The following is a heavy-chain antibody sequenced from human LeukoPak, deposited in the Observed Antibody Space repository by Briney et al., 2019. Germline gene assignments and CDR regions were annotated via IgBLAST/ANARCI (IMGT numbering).Heavy chain of an antibody. CDR2: IDEDRKTI. V-gene: IGHV3-74*01. D-gene: IGHD3-3*01. CDR1: GFTFNSYR. CDR3: VSDLCGGGDQ. J-gene: IGHJ5*02. Sequence: PGGSLRLSCAASGFTFNSYRMHWVRQAPGKGLVWVSRIDEDRKTIDYADSVKGRFTISRDNAKDTLYLQMSSLRDEDTAVYDCVSDLCGGGDQWGRGTLVTVSS.